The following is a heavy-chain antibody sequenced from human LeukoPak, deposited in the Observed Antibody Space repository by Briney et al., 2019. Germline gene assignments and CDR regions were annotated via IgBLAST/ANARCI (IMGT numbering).Heavy chain of an antibody. Sequence: ASVKVSCKASGYTFTGYYMHWVRQAPGQGLEWMGWINPNSGGTNYAQKLQGRVTMTRDTSISTAYMELSRLRSDDTAVYYCARASSSKYYYYGMDVWGQGTTVTVSS. D-gene: IGHD6-6*01. V-gene: IGHV1-2*02. J-gene: IGHJ6*02. CDR2: INPNSGGT. CDR1: GYTFTGYY. CDR3: ARASSSKYYYYGMDV.